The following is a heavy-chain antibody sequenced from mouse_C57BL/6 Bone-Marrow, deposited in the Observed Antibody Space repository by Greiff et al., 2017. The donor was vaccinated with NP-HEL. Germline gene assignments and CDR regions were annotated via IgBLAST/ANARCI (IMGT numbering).Heavy chain of an antibody. D-gene: IGHD1-1*01. CDR1: GFTFSDYG. CDR2: ISSGSSTI. V-gene: IGHV5-17*01. J-gene: IGHJ2*01. Sequence: DVQLVESGGGLVKPGGSLKLSCAASGFTFSDYGMHWVRQAPEKGLEWVAYISSGSSTIYYADTVKGRFTISRDNAKNTLFLQMTSLRSEDTAMYYCARPYGSPFDYWGQGTTLTVSS. CDR3: ARPYGSPFDY.